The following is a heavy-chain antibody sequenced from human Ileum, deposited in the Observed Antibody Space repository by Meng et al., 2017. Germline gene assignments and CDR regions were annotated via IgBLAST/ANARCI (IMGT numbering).Heavy chain of an antibody. CDR2: ISQSGTT. Sequence: QVQLQESGPGLVKPSGTLSLTGAVSGGSISNGKWWSWVRQPPGKGLEWIGEISQSGTTNYYPSLNSRVSISLDKANNHLSLTLTSVTAADTAVYYCATYGSGFTPPLDPWGQGILVTVSS. CDR3: ATYGSGFTPPLDP. J-gene: IGHJ5*02. V-gene: IGHV4-4*02. CDR1: GGSISNGKW. D-gene: IGHD3-10*01.